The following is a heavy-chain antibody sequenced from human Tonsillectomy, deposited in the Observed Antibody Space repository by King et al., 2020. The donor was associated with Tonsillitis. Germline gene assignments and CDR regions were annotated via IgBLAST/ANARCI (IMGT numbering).Heavy chain of an antibody. D-gene: IGHD2-15*01. CDR2: IYPGDSHT. J-gene: IGHJ4*02. CDR3: ARASQVDYFDY. CDR1: GYSFTSYW. V-gene: IGHV5-51*01. Sequence: QLVQSGAEVKKPGESLKISCKGSGYSFTSYWIGWVRQMPGKGLEWMGIIYPGDSHTRYSPSFQGQVTISADKSISTAYLHWRTLRASDTAMYYCARASQVDYFDYWGQGTLVTVSS.